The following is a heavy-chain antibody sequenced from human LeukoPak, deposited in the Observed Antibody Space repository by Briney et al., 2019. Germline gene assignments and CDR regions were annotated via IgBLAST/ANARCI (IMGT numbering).Heavy chain of an antibody. V-gene: IGHV3-11*01. Sequence: PGGSLRLSCSASGFTFSVSYMSRIRQAPGKGLEWISYISSSGSTIYYADSVKGRFTISRDNAKNSLYLQMNRLRAEDTAVYYCARDWIGDGYNYYHYFDYWGQGTLVTVSS. CDR1: GFTFSVSY. CDR3: ARDWIGDGYNYYHYFDY. J-gene: IGHJ4*02. D-gene: IGHD5-24*01. CDR2: ISSSGSTI.